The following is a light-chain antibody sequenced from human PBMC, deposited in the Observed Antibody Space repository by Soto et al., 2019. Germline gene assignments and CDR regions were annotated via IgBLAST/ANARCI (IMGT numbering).Light chain of an antibody. Sequence: EFVLRQSPSTLSSSPWERATISCLASRSVSSYLAWYQQKPGQAPRLLIYDASNRATGIPARFSGSGSGTDFTLTISSLEPEDFAVYYCQQRSNCPSITVGQGTRLEIK. CDR1: RSVSSY. CDR2: DAS. V-gene: IGKV3-11*01. J-gene: IGKJ5*01. CDR3: QQRSNCPSIT.